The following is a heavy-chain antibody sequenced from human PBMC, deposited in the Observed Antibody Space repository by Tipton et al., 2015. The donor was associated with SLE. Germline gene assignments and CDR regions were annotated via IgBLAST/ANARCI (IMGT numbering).Heavy chain of an antibody. CDR2: IHHSGTT. CDR3: ARSRGLGSCSGDNCYDYYFGMDV. J-gene: IGHJ6*02. D-gene: IGHD2-15*01. CDR1: GDSISNRHW. Sequence: GLVKPSGSLSLTCAVSGDSISNRHWWSWVRQPPGKELEWIGEIHHSGTTNYNPSLKSRVTMSVDKSKNQFSLKLTSVTAADTAVYFCARSRGLGSCSGDNCYDYYFGMDVWGQGTTVTVSS. V-gene: IGHV4-4*02.